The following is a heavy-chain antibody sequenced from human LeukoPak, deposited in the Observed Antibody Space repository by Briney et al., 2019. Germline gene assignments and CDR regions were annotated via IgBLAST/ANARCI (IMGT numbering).Heavy chain of an antibody. Sequence: GRSPRLSCAASGFTFDDYAMHWVRHAPGKGLEWVSGISWNSGNIGYADSVKGRFTISRDNAKNSLYLQMNSLRAEDTALYYCVKDFYSSSWYVFDFWGQGALVTVSS. D-gene: IGHD6-13*01. J-gene: IGHJ4*02. CDR2: ISWNSGNI. CDR1: GFTFDDYA. V-gene: IGHV3-9*01. CDR3: VKDFYSSSWYVFDF.